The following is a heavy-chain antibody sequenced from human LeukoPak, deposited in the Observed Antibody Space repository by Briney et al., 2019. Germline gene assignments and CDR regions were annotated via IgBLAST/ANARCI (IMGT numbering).Heavy chain of an antibody. CDR2: ISSSSSYI. J-gene: IGHJ6*03. CDR3: ARDLEVVVPAMGYCYYMDV. D-gene: IGHD2-2*01. V-gene: IGHV3-21*01. Sequence: GGSLRLSCAASGFTFSSYSMNWVRQAPGKGLEWVSSISSSSSYIYYADSVKGRFTISRDNAKNSLYLQMNSLRAEDTAVYYCARDLEVVVPAMGYCYYMDVWGKGTTVTVSS. CDR1: GFTFSSYS.